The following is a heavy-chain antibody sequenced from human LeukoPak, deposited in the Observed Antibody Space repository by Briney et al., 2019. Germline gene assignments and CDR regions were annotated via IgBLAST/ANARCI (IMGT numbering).Heavy chain of an antibody. CDR3: AREGASYDFWSGYGYAFDI. D-gene: IGHD3-3*01. Sequence: PSETLSLTCAVSGYSISSGYYWGWIRPPAGKGLEWIGSIYHSGSTYYNPSLKSRVTISVDTSKNQFSLKLSSVTAADSAVYYCAREGASYDFWSGYGYAFDIWGQRTMVTVSS. CDR2: IYHSGST. J-gene: IGHJ3*02. V-gene: IGHV4-38-2*02. CDR1: GYSISSGYY.